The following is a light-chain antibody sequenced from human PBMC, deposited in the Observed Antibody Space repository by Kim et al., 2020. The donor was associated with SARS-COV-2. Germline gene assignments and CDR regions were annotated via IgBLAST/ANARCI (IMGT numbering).Light chain of an antibody. CDR3: QKYDSDPWT. CDR2: GAS. CDR1: QSINNY. J-gene: IGKJ1*01. V-gene: IGKV1-27*01. Sequence: GDRVTITCRASQSINNYLAWYQQKPGKAPTVLIYGASTLHSGVPSRFSGSGSGTEFTLTISSLQPEDVGTYYCQKYDSDPWTFGHGTKVDIK.